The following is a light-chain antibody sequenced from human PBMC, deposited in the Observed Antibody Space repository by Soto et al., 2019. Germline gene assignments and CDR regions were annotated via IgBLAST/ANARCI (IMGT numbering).Light chain of an antibody. J-gene: IGLJ1*01. CDR3: SSYAGSNNFV. CDR2: EVS. V-gene: IGLV2-8*01. CDR1: SSNVGGYNY. Sequence: QSVLTQPPSASGSPGQSVTVSCTGTSSNVGGYNYVSWYQHHPGKAPKLMIYEVSKRPSGVPDRFSGSKSGNTASLTVTGVQAEDEADYYCSSYAGSNNFVFGTGTKVTGL.